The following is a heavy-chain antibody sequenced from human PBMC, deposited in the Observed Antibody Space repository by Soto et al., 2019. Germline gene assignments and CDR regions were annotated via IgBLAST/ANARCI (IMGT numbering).Heavy chain of an antibody. CDR2: MNPNSGNT. J-gene: IGHJ3*02. CDR3: ASLDYYDSSGYYMDAFDI. CDR1: GYTFTSYD. V-gene: IGHV1-8*01. Sequence: ASVKVSCKASGYTFTSYDINWVRQATGQGLEWMGWMNPNSGNTGYAQKFQGRATMTRNTSISTAYMELSSLRSEDTAVYYCASLDYYDSSGYYMDAFDIWGQGXMVTV. D-gene: IGHD3-22*01.